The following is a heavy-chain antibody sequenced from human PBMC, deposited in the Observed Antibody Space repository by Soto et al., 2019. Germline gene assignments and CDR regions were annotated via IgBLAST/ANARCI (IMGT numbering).Heavy chain of an antibody. CDR3: SGRITIFGVVIIPYYGMDV. CDR2: ISSSGSTI. CDR1: GFTFSSYE. D-gene: IGHD3-3*01. J-gene: IGHJ6*02. Sequence: LRLSCAASGFTFSSYEMNLVRQAPWKGLEWVSYISSSGSTIYYADSVKGRFTISRDNAKNSLYLQMNSLRAEDTAVYYCSGRITIFGVVIIPYYGMDVWGQGTTVTVSS. V-gene: IGHV3-48*03.